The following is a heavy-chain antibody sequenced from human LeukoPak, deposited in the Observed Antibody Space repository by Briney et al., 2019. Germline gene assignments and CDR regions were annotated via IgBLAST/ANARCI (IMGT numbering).Heavy chain of an antibody. V-gene: IGHV1-18*01. J-gene: IGHJ4*02. CDR3: ARAKGYYYYDSSGYYYEFDY. Sequence: ASVNVSCKASGYTITSYGISWVRQAPGQGLEWMGWISAYNGNTNYAQKLHGRVTMTTDTPTRTAYMELRSLRSDDTAVYDCARAKGYYYYDSSGYYYEFDYWGQGTLVTVSS. D-gene: IGHD3-22*01. CDR1: GYTITSYG. CDR2: ISAYNGNT.